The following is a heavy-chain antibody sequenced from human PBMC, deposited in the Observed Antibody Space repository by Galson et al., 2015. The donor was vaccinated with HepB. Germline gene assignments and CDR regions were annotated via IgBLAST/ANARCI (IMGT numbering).Heavy chain of an antibody. CDR2: ISYDGSNK. CDR1: GFTFSSYG. CDR3: ARDRDCGGDCYSSVSSFDY. D-gene: IGHD2-21*01. J-gene: IGHJ4*02. Sequence: SLRLSCAASGFTFSSYGMHWVRQAPGKGLEWVAVISYDGSNKYYADSVKGRFTISRDNSKNTLYLQMNSLRAEDTAVYYCARDRDCGGDCYSSVSSFDYWGQGTLVTVSS. V-gene: IGHV3-30*03.